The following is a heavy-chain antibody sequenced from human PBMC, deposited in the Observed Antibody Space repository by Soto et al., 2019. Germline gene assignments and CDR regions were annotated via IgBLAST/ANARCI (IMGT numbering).Heavy chain of an antibody. CDR1: GYTFTSYG. Sequence: VKVSFKASGYTFTSYGIIWVRHSPGQGLEWMGWISAYNGNTNYAQKLQGRVTMTTDTSTSTAYMELRSLRSDDTAVYYCARDGSILWFGELSEYWFDPWGQGTLVTVSS. CDR2: ISAYNGNT. CDR3: ARDGSILWFGELSEYWFDP. V-gene: IGHV1-18*01. D-gene: IGHD3-10*01. J-gene: IGHJ5*02.